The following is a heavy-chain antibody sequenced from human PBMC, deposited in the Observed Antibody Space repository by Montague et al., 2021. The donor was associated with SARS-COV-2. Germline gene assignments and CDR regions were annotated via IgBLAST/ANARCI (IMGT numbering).Heavy chain of an antibody. CDR1: GGSISSDY. Sequence: SETRSLTCSVSGGSISSDYWSWIRQSPGKGLEWIGYIYYRGTTNYNPSLKSRVTFSVDTSKNQFSLKLISVTAADTAVYFCAREDRWNWFDPWGQGVFVTVSS. CDR3: AREDRWNWFDP. V-gene: IGHV4-59*01. D-gene: IGHD5-24*01. CDR2: IYYRGTT. J-gene: IGHJ5*02.